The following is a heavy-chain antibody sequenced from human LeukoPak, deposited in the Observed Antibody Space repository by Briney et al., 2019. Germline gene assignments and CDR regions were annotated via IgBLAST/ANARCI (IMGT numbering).Heavy chain of an antibody. Sequence: ASVKVSCKASGYTFTGYYMHWVRQAPGQGLEWMGWINPNSGGTNYAQKFQGRVTMTRDTSISTAYMELSRLRSDDTAVYYCAREWLSLDAFDIWGQGTMVTVSS. D-gene: IGHD3-10*01. CDR3: AREWLSLDAFDI. CDR2: INPNSGGT. J-gene: IGHJ3*02. CDR1: GYTFTGYY. V-gene: IGHV1-2*02.